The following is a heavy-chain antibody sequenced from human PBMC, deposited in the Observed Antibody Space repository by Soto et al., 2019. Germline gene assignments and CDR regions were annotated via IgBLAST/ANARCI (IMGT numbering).Heavy chain of an antibody. Sequence: QEQLVESGGGVVQPGTSMRLSCAASGLTFSNYGMHWVRQAPGKGLEWVAVIWYDGVTKFYADSVQGRFSISRDNSKNTLYLQMNSLRAEDTAVYFCATVDNYYGSAFWGQGTLVTVS. CDR3: ATVDNYYGSAF. J-gene: IGHJ4*02. CDR2: IWYDGVTK. CDR1: GLTFSNYG. V-gene: IGHV3-33*01. D-gene: IGHD3-10*01.